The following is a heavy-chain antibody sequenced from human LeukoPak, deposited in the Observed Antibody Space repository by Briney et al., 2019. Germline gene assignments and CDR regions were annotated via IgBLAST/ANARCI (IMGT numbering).Heavy chain of an antibody. D-gene: IGHD2-2*01. CDR2: MNPNSGNT. V-gene: IGHV1-8*01. CDR3: ARDPKYCSSTSCGRGIWFDP. J-gene: IGHJ5*02. CDR1: GYTFTSYD. Sequence: GASVKVSCKASGYTFTSYDINWVRQATGQGLEWMGWMNPNSGNTGYAQKFQGRVTMTRNTSISTAYMELSRLRSDDTAVYYCARDPKYCSSTSCGRGIWFDPWGQGTLVTVSS.